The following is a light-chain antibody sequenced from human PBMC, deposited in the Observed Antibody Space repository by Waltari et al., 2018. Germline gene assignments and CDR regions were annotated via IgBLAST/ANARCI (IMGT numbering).Light chain of an antibody. CDR1: QTIDRY. CDR2: AAS. J-gene: IGKJ4*01. Sequence: DIQMTQSPSSLSASVGDRVTIPCRASQTIDRYLNWYHQKPGKAPKLLIYAASTLQSGVPSRFSGSGSGTDFTLTISRLEPEDFAVYYCQLYGGSPQLIIGGGTKVEI. V-gene: IGKV1-39*02. CDR3: QLYGGSPQLI.